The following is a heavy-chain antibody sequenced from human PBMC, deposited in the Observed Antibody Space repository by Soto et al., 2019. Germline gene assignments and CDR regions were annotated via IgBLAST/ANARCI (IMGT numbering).Heavy chain of an antibody. Sequence: GGSLRLSCSSSGFTLSSQALSWVPPAPGKGLEWVSAISGSGGSTYYADSVKGRFTISRDNSKNTLYLQMNSLRAEDTAVYYCANIVVVPAAKDYWGQGTLVTVSS. V-gene: IGHV3-23*01. CDR2: ISGSGGST. D-gene: IGHD2-2*01. CDR1: GFTLSSQA. CDR3: ANIVVVPAAKDY. J-gene: IGHJ4*02.